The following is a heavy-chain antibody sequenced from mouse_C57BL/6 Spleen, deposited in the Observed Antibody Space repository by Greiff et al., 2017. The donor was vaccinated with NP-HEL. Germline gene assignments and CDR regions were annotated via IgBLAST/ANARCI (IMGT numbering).Heavy chain of an antibody. CDR2: IDPSDSYT. CDR3: AIALDSSGYFAY. J-gene: IGHJ3*01. Sequence: QVQLQQPGAELVKPGASVKLSCKASGYTFTSYWMQWVKQRPGQGLEWIGEIDPSDSYTNYNQKFKGKATLTVDTSASTAYMQLSSLTSEDSAVYYCAIALDSSGYFAYWGQGTLVTVSA. V-gene: IGHV1-50*01. D-gene: IGHD3-2*02. CDR1: GYTFTSYW.